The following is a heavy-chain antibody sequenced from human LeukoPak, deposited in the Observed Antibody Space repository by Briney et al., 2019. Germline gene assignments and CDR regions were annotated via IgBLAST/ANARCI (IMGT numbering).Heavy chain of an antibody. CDR3: ARGPGRYCSGGSCNSLGYYGMDV. D-gene: IGHD2-15*01. CDR2: INPNSGGT. J-gene: IGHJ6*02. CDR1: GYTFTVYY. V-gene: IGHV1-2*06. Sequence: ASVTVSFTSSGYTFTVYYMHWVRQAPGQGLEWMGRINPNSGGTNYSQKFQGRVTMTRNTAISTAYMELSSLRSEDTAVYYCARGPGRYCSGGSCNSLGYYGMDVWGQGTTVTVSS.